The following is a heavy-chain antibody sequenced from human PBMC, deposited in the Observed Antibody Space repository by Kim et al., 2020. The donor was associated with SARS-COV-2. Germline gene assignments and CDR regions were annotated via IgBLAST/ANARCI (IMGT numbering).Heavy chain of an antibody. V-gene: IGHV4-39*07. J-gene: IGHJ5*02. Sequence: NIYYNPSLKSRVTISVDTSKNQFSLKLSSVTAADTAVYYCARENILTGFTWGQGTLVTVSS. CDR2: NI. CDR3: ARENILTGFT. D-gene: IGHD3-9*01.